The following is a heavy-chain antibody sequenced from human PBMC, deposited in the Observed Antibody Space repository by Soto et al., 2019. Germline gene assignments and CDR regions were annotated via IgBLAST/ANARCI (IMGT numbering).Heavy chain of an antibody. D-gene: IGHD2-2*01. CDR1: GGSISSGGYS. J-gene: IGHJ5*02. CDR3: ARVVVPAAIGETWFDP. V-gene: IGHV4-30-2*01. Sequence: SETLSLTCAVSGGSISSGGYSWSWIRQPPGKGLEWIGYIYHSGSTYYNPSLKSRVTISVDRSKNQFTLKLSSVTAADTAVYYCARVVVPAAIGETWFDPWGQGTLVTVSS. CDR2: IYHSGST.